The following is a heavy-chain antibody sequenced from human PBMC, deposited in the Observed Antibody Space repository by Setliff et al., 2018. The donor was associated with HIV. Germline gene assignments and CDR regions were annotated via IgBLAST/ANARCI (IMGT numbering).Heavy chain of an antibody. CDR3: ARGLNYYGSGSYLPLGY. D-gene: IGHD3-10*01. J-gene: IGHJ4*02. Sequence: SETLSLTCAVYGESFNDYYWTWIRQPPGKGLEWIGEIDHSGDIKYHASLKSRVTISKDTSKNQISLKLRSVTAADTAVYYCARGLNYYGSGSYLPLGYWGQGTLVTVSS. V-gene: IGHV4-34*01. CDR1: GESFNDYY. CDR2: IDHSGDI.